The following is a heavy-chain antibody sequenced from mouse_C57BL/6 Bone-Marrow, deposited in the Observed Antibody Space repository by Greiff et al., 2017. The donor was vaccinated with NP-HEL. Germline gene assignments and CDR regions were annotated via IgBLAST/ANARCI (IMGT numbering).Heavy chain of an antibody. D-gene: IGHD1-1*01. Sequence: QVQLQQPGAELVMPGASVKLSCKASGYTFTSYWMHWVKQRPGQGLEWIGEIDPSDSYTNYNQKFKGKSTLTVDKSSSTAYMQLSSLTSEDSAVDYCARLCYGSIYWYFDVWGTGTTVTVSS. V-gene: IGHV1-69*01. CDR1: GYTFTSYW. J-gene: IGHJ1*03. CDR2: IDPSDSYT. CDR3: ARLCYGSIYWYFDV.